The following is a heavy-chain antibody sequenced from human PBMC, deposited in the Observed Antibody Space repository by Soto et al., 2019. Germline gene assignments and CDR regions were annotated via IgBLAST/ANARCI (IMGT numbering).Heavy chain of an antibody. CDR1: GFTFISYA. D-gene: IGHD3-10*01. Sequence: QVQLVESGGGVVQPGRSLRLSCAASGFTFISYAMHWVRQAPGKGLERVAVISFDGSADYYADSVKGRFTIYRDNSKNTVYLQMHCLRSEDTAVYYCARSRHGSGSYTHFYCGLDVWGQGTTVTVSS. J-gene: IGHJ6*02. V-gene: IGHV3-30-3*01. CDR2: ISFDGSAD. CDR3: ARSRHGSGSYTHFYCGLDV.